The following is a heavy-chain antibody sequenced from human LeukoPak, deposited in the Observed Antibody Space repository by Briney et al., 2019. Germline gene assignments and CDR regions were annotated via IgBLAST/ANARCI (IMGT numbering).Heavy chain of an antibody. V-gene: IGHV4-61*02. CDR2: IYTCGST. D-gene: IGHD5-18*01. Sequence: PSETLSLTCTVSGGSISSGSYYWSWIRQPAGKGLEWIGRIYTCGSTNYNPSLKSRVTISIDTSKNQFSLKLSSVTAADTAVYYCARTPLYTAMVYYFDYWGQGTLVTVSS. CDR1: GGSISSGSYY. J-gene: IGHJ4*02. CDR3: ARTPLYTAMVYYFDY.